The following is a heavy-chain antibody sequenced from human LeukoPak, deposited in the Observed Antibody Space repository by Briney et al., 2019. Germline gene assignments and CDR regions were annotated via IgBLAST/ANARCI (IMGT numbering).Heavy chain of an antibody. Sequence: GGSLRLSCAASGFTLSSYAMNWVRQAPGKGLEWVSSISSSSSYIYYADSVKGRFTISRDNAKNSLYLQMNSLRAEDTAVYYCARDMSSGWSSNFDYWGQGTLVTVSS. CDR3: ARDMSSGWSSNFDY. CDR2: ISSSSSYI. D-gene: IGHD6-19*01. CDR1: GFTLSSYA. J-gene: IGHJ4*02. V-gene: IGHV3-21*01.